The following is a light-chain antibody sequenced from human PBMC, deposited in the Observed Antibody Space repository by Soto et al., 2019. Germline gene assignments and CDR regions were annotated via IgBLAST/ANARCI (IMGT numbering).Light chain of an antibody. CDR3: QQYSSSRGT. J-gene: IGKJ1*01. V-gene: IGKV3-20*01. Sequence: IVLTQSPGTLSLSPGERATLSCRASQSVSSSYLAWYQQKPGQAPRLLMYGASSRATGIPDRFSGSGSGRDFSSTISSLELEHVAVVYCQQYSSSRGTFGQGTKVDIK. CDR2: GAS. CDR1: QSVSSSY.